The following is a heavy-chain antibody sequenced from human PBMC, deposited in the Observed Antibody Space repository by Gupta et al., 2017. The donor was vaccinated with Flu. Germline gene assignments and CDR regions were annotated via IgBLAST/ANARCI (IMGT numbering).Heavy chain of an antibody. CDR3: ARGKKTRERYSSSLYGSYAFDI. J-gene: IGHJ3*02. V-gene: IGHV4-61*02. D-gene: IGHD6-13*01. Sequence: VQLEESGPGLLMPSQTVALTRTASGGFISSATYYCCCIRQPAGKGLEWSGRIDTSGSTNYNPSLKSRVTITVDTSKNKFSLKLSSVTAADTAVYYCARGKKTRERYSSSLYGSYAFDIWGQGTMVTVSS. CDR1: GGFISSATYY. CDR2: IDTSGST.